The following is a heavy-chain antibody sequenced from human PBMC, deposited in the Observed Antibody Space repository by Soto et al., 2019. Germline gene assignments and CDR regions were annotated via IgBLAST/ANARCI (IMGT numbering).Heavy chain of an antibody. V-gene: IGHV3-23*01. J-gene: IGHJ3*02. CDR1: GFTFSSYA. CDR3: AKDHTVVIRDAFDI. Sequence: EVQILESGGGLVQPGGSLRLSCAASGFTFSSYAMYWVRQAPGKGLALVSGISDSGTGTYYADSVKGRFTISRDNSKNTVYLQMKSLRAEDTAVYYCAKDHTVVIRDAFDIWGQGTMVNVSS. CDR2: ISDSGTGT. D-gene: IGHD3-22*01.